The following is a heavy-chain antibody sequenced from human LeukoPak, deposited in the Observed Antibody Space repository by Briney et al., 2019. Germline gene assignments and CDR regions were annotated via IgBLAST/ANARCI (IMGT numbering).Heavy chain of an antibody. Sequence: ASVKVSCKASGYTFTSYYMHWMRQAPGQGPEWMGIINPRGGSTDYSQNFQDRVTMSSDTSTSTVYMELSSLRSEDTAVYFCARVGVTAATADYWGQGTLVTVSS. CDR3: ARVGVTAATADY. CDR1: GYTFTSYY. V-gene: IGHV1-46*01. J-gene: IGHJ4*02. CDR2: INPRGGST. D-gene: IGHD6-25*01.